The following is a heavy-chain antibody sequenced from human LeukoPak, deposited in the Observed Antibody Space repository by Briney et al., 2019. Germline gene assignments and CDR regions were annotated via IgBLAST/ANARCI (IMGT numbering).Heavy chain of an antibody. CDR1: GYTFTSYD. CDR2: MNPNSGNT. CDR3: ARVQMYYYGSGRPYNWFDP. J-gene: IGHJ5*02. Sequence: ASVKVSCKASGYTFTSYDINWVRQATGQGLEWMGWMNPNSGNTGYAQKFQGRVTMTRNTSISTAYMELSSLRSEDTAVYYCARVQMYYYGSGRPYNWFDPWGQGTLVTVSS. V-gene: IGHV1-8*01. D-gene: IGHD3-10*01.